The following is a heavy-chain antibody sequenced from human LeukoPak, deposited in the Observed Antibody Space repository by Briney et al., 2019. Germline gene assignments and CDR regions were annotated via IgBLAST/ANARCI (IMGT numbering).Heavy chain of an antibody. Sequence: PGRSLRLSCAASGFTFSSYGMHWVRQAPGKGLEWVAVISYDGSNKYYADSVKGRFTISRDNSKNTLYLQMNSLRAEDTAVYYCAKDYSPPFVRRPYYYGMDVWSQGTTVTVSS. CDR1: GFTFSSYG. J-gene: IGHJ6*02. D-gene: IGHD2-21*01. V-gene: IGHV3-30*18. CDR2: ISYDGSNK. CDR3: AKDYSPPFVRRPYYYGMDV.